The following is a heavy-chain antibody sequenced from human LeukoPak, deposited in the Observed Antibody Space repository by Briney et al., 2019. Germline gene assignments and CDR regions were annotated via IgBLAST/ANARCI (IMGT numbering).Heavy chain of an antibody. CDR2: ISDSGGST. CDR3: AKDQDYDSSGYYYSYFDY. D-gene: IGHD3-22*01. V-gene: IGHV3-23*01. Sequence: GGSLRLSCAASGFTFSSYAMRWVRQAPGNGLEWVSVISDSGGSTYYADSVKGRFTISRDNSKNTLYLQMNSLRAEDTAVYYCAKDQDYDSSGYYYSYFDYWGQGTLVTVSS. J-gene: IGHJ4*02. CDR1: GFTFSSYA.